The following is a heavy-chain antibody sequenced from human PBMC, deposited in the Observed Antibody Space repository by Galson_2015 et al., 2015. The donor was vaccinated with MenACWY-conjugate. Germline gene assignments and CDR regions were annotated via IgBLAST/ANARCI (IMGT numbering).Heavy chain of an antibody. V-gene: IGHV3-7*03. CDR3: ARGGGYSSDWPDY. Sequence: SLRLSCAASGFTFSSYWMSWVRQAPGKGLEWVANIKQDGSEKYYVDSVKGRFTISRDNAKNSLYVQMNSLRVEDTAVYYCARGGGYSSDWPDYWGQGTLVTVSS. J-gene: IGHJ4*02. CDR1: GFTFSSYW. CDR2: IKQDGSEK. D-gene: IGHD6-19*01.